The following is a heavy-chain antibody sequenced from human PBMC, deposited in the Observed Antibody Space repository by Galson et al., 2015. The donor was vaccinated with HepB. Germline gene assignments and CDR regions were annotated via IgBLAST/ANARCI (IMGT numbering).Heavy chain of an antibody. Sequence: SLRLSCAASGFSFTRYAMTWVRQAPGTGLEWVSSITSSGGNSYYTDSGKGRFTVSRDNTKNTLLLPLNSLRAEDTAMYFCAKDGIMVANNPYHFHYWGQGTLVTVSS. V-gene: IGHV3-23*01. D-gene: IGHD2-15*01. CDR1: GFSFTRYA. CDR2: ITSSGGNS. J-gene: IGHJ4*02. CDR3: AKDGIMVANNPYHFHY.